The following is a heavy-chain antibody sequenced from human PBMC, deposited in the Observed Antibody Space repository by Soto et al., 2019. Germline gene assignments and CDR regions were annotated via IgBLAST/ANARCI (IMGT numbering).Heavy chain of an antibody. CDR3: ARDLYMGYYDSPHWFDP. CDR1: GGTFSSYA. V-gene: IGHV1-69*06. J-gene: IGHJ5*02. CDR2: IIPIFGTA. Sequence: ASVKVSCKASGGTFSSYAISWVRQAPGQGLEWMGGIIPIFGTANYAQKFQGRVTITADKSTSTAYMELSSLRSEDTAVYYCARDLYMGYYDSPHWFDPWGQGTLVTVSS. D-gene: IGHD3-22*01.